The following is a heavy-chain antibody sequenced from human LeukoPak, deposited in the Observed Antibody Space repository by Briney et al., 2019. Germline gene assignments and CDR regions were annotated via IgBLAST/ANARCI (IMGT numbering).Heavy chain of an antibody. CDR2: IYSGGST. CDR3: ARDLGGSFDY. CDR1: GFTVSSNY. Sequence: GSLRLSCAASGFTVSSNYMSWVRQAPGKGLEWASVIYSGGSTYYADSVKGRFTISRHNSKNTLYLQMNSLRAEDTAVYYCARDLGGSFDYWGQGTLVTVSS. J-gene: IGHJ4*02. D-gene: IGHD3-10*01. V-gene: IGHV3-53*04.